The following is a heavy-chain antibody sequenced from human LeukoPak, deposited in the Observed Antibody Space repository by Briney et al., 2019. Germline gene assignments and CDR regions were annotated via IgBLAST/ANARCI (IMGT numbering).Heavy chain of an antibody. CDR3: ARILKYCSSTSCQLDY. Sequence: GGSLRLSCAASGFTFSSYSMNWVRHAPGKGLEWVSSISSSSSYIYYADSVKGRFTISRDNAKNSLYLQMNSLRAEDTAVYYCARILKYCSSTSCQLDYWGQGTLVTVSS. J-gene: IGHJ4*02. D-gene: IGHD2-2*01. V-gene: IGHV3-21*01. CDR2: ISSSSSYI. CDR1: GFTFSSYS.